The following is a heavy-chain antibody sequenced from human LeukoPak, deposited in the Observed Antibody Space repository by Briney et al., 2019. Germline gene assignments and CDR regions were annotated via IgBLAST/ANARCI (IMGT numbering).Heavy chain of an antibody. CDR3: ANRLVGNTGYWFDY. V-gene: IGHV4-34*01. CDR2: INHSGST. Sequence: WETLSLTCAVFGGSFSTYYWTWIRQPPGKGLEWIGEINHSGSTDYNPSLKSRVTISLDTSKNQFSLKLRSVTAADTAVYYCANRLVGNTGYWFDYWGQGTLVTVSS. J-gene: IGHJ4*02. D-gene: IGHD1-26*01. CDR1: GGSFSTYY.